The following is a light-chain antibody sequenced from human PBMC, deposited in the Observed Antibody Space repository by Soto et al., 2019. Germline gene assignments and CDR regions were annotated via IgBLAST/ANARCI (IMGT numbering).Light chain of an antibody. CDR1: TSNLGAGYD. J-gene: IGLJ2*01. Sequence: QSVLTQPPSVSGAPGQRVTISCTGSTSNLGAGYDVQWYQQLPGTAPKLLIYGNNNRPSGVPDRFSGSKSGTSASLAIAGLQAEDEADYYCASWDDNLNGPVFGRGTKLTVL. CDR3: ASWDDNLNGPV. V-gene: IGLV1-40*01. CDR2: GNN.